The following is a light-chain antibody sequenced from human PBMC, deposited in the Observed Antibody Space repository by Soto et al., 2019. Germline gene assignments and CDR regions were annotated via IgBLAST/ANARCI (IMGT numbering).Light chain of an antibody. V-gene: IGKV1-5*01. CDR1: HSIRDC. J-gene: IGKJ4*01. CDR3: QQYESYSLT. Sequence: DIPMTPSPSTLSASVGDSLTITCRASHSIRDCLAWYQQKPGKAPRLLIYDVSNLESGVPSRFSGSGSGTEFTLTISSLRPDDFATYYCQQYESYSLTFGGGTRVDIK. CDR2: DVS.